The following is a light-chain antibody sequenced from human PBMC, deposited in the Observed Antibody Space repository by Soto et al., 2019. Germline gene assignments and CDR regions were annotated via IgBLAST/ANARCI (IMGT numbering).Light chain of an antibody. CDR3: QQYANSPPT. CDR1: QRVSSRY. CDR2: GAS. V-gene: IGKV3-20*01. Sequence: IVLTQSPGPLSLSPGERATLSSRASQRVSSRYLAWYQQKPGQAPSILIYGASSRATGIPDRFSGSGSGTDFTLTISRLEPEDFAVYYCQQYANSPPTFGQGTKVEIK. J-gene: IGKJ1*01.